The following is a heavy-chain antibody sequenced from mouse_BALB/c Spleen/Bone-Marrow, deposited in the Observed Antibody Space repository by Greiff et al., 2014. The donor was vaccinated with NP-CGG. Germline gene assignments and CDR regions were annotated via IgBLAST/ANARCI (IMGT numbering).Heavy chain of an antibody. Sequence: VQGVESGAELVRPGTSVKVSCKASGYAFTNYLIEWVKQRPGQGLEWIGVINPGSGGTNYNEKFKGKATLTADKSSSTAYMQLSSLTSDDSAVYFCAIEDYRYDGFAYWGQGTLVTVSA. V-gene: IGHV1-54*01. J-gene: IGHJ3*01. CDR1: GYAFTNYL. CDR2: INPGSGGT. CDR3: AIEDYRYDGFAY. D-gene: IGHD2-14*01.